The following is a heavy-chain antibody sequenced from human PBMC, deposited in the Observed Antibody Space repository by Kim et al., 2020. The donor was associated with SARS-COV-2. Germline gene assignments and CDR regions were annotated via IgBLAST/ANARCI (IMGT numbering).Heavy chain of an antibody. D-gene: IGHD4-17*01. V-gene: IGHV1-3*01. J-gene: IGHJ5*02. CDR3: ARDTDYGGRYNWFDP. Sequence: QKFQGRVTITRDTSASTAYMELSSLRSEDTAVYYCARDTDYGGRYNWFDPWGQGTLVTVSS.